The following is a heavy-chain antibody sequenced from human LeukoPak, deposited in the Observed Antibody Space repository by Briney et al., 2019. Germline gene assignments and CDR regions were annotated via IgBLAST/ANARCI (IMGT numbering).Heavy chain of an antibody. D-gene: IGHD2-21*02. CDR2: INPSSGGT. V-gene: IGHV1-46*01. Sequence: WASVKVSCKASGYTFINYYLHWVRQAPGQGLEWMGIINPSSGGTSYAQKFQGRVTMTRATSTSTVYMELSSLRPEDTAVYYCARDPSYCGGDCYAFDIWGQGTMVTVSS. CDR3: ARDPSYCGGDCYAFDI. CDR1: GYTFINYY. J-gene: IGHJ3*02.